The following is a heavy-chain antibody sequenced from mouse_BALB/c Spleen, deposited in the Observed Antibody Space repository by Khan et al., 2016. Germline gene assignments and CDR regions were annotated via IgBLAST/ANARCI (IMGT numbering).Heavy chain of an antibody. V-gene: IGHV9-2-1*01. D-gene: IGHD1-1*01. CDR3: ARGNYYGSSAY. J-gene: IGHJ3*01. Sequence: QIQLVQSGPELKKPGETVKISCKASGYTFTDYSMHWVKQAPGKGLKWMGWINTETGEPTYANDFKGRFAFSLETSASTAYLQINNLKDEDTATYCCARGNYYGSSAYWCQGTLVTVSA. CDR2: INTETGEP. CDR1: GYTFTDYS.